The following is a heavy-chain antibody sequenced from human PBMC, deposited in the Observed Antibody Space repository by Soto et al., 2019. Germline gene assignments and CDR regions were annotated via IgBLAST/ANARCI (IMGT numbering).Heavy chain of an antibody. V-gene: IGHV3-23*01. CDR2: ISGSGGST. J-gene: IGHJ4*02. CDR3: AKPRTEWLLQSMAFDY. D-gene: IGHD5-12*01. Sequence: GESLKISCAASGFTFSSYAMSWVRQAPGKGLEWVSAISGSGGSTYYADSVKGRFTISRDNSKNTLYLQMNSLRAEDTAVYYCAKPRTEWLLQSMAFDYWGQGTLVTVSS. CDR1: GFTFSSYA.